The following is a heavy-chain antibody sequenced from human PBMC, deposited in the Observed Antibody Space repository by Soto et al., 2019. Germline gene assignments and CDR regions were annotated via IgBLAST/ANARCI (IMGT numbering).Heavy chain of an antibody. J-gene: IGHJ3*02. CDR3: ARDPPYCSGGCCYWEGAFDI. D-gene: IGHD2-15*01. V-gene: IGHV1-3*01. CDR2: INAGNGNT. CDR1: GYTFTNYA. Sequence: AASLKVSCKASGYTFTNYAMHWVRQAPGQRLEWMGWINAGNGNTKYSQEFQGRVTITRDTSANTAYMELSSLRSEDTAVYYCARDPPYCSGGCCYWEGAFDIWGQGTMVTVS.